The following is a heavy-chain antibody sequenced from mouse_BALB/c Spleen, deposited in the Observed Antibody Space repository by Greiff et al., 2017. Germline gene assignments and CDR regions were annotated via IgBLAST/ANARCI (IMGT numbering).Heavy chain of an antibody. V-gene: IGHV2-2*02. CDR3: AAYYRYAFAY. Sequence: VQVVESGPGLVQPSQSLSITCTVSGFSLTSYGVHWVRQSPGKGLEWLGVIWSGGSTDYNAAFISRLSISKDNSKSQVFFKMNSLQANDTAIYYCAAYYRYAFAYWGQGTLVTVSA. CDR1: GFSLTSYG. J-gene: IGHJ3*01. D-gene: IGHD2-14*01. CDR2: IWSGGST.